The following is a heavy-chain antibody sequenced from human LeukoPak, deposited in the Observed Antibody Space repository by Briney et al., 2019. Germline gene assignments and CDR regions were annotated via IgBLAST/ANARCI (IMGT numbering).Heavy chain of an antibody. CDR3: ARDRYGGVDY. CDR2: IRNKAASYTT. V-gene: IGHV3-72*01. CDR1: GFTFGDHY. Sequence: GGSLRLSCAASGFTFGDHYLAWVRQAPGKGLEWVGLIRNKAASYTTEYAASVKGRFTISRDDSKNLVYLQLNSLKTEDTAVYYCARDRYGGVDYWGQGTLVTVSS. D-gene: IGHD4-23*01. J-gene: IGHJ4*02.